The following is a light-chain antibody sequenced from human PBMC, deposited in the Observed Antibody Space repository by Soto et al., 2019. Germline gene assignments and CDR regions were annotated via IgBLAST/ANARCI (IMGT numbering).Light chain of an antibody. CDR2: GAS. J-gene: IGKJ1*01. CDR1: ETVTSNY. CDR3: QQYNSQWT. Sequence: EIVLTQSPGTLSLSPGERASLSCRASETVTSNYLAWYQQKPGQAPRVLIYGASTRATGIPARFSGSGSGTEFTLTISSLQPDDFATYYCQQYNSQWTFGQGTKVDIK. V-gene: IGKV3-15*01.